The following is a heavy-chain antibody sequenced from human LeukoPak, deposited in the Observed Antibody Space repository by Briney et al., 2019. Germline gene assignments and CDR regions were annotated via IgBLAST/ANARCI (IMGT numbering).Heavy chain of an antibody. CDR1: GGSISSGSYY. D-gene: IGHD3-22*01. CDR2: IYTSGST. Sequence: SETLSLTCTVSGGSISSGSYYWSWIRQPAGKGLEWIGRIYTSGSTNYNPSLKSRVTISVDTSKNQFSLKLSSVTAADTAVYYCARVFRYYYGSSADIWGQGTMVTVSS. CDR3: ARVFRYYYGSSADI. V-gene: IGHV4-61*02. J-gene: IGHJ3*02.